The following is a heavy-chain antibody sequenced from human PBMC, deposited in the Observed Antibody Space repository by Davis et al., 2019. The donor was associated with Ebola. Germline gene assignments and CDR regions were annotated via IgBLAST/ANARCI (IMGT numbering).Heavy chain of an antibody. Sequence: ASVKVSCKASGYTFSGYYMHWVRQAPGQELEWMGWVNPATGATYYAQKFQGWVTMTRDTSITSLYLEMSRLKSDDTAVYYCVKGTLGGGNWFFDHWGRGTLVTVSS. CDR1: GYTFSGYY. D-gene: IGHD1-26*01. J-gene: IGHJ2*01. CDR3: VKGTLGGGNWFFDH. CDR2: VNPATGAT. V-gene: IGHV1-2*04.